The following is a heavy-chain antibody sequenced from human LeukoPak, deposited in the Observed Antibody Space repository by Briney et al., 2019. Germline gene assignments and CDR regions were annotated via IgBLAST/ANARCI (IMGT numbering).Heavy chain of an antibody. J-gene: IGHJ5*02. CDR1: GGSISSSNW. D-gene: IGHD6-19*01. CDR3: ARVWSSGWYLNWFDP. Sequence: SGTLSLTCAVSGGSISSSNWWSWVRQPPGKGLEWIGEIYHSGSTNYNPSLKSRVTISVDKSKNQFSLKLSSVTAADTAVYYCARVWSSGWYLNWFDPWGQGTLVTVSS. V-gene: IGHV4-4*02. CDR2: IYHSGST.